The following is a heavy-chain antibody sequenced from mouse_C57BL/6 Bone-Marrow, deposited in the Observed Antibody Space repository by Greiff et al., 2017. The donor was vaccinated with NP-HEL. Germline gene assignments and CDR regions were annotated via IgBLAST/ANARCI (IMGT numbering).Heavy chain of an antibody. CDR1: GFTFSDYG. Sequence: DVKLQESGGGLVKPGGSLKLSCAASGFTFSDYGMHWVRQAPEKGLEWVAYISSGSSTIYYADTVKGRFTISRDNAKNTLFLQMTSLRSEDTAMYYCARFYFDYWGQGTTLTVSS. J-gene: IGHJ2*01. CDR2: ISSGSSTI. CDR3: ARFYFDY. V-gene: IGHV5-17*01.